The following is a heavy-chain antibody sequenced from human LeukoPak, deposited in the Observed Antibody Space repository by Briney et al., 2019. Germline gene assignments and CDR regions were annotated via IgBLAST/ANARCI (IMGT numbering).Heavy chain of an antibody. V-gene: IGHV4-59*08. D-gene: IGHD5-12*01. J-gene: IGHJ4*02. CDR2: IYYTGST. Sequence: SETLSLTCSVSGGSIGSYYWSWIRQPPGKGLEWIGYIYYTGSTNHNSSLKSRVTISVDTSKNQFSLKLSSVTAADTAVYYCARVDGRGSFDYWGQGTLVTFSS. CDR1: GGSIGSYY. CDR3: ARVDGRGSFDY.